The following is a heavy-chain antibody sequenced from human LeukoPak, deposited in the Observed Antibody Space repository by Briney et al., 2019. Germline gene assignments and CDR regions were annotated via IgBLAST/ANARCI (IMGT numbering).Heavy chain of an antibody. Sequence: VASVKVSCKASGYTFSSYAINWVRQAPGQGLEWMGGIIPIFGTANYAQKFQGRVTITADKSTSTAYMELSSLRSEDTAVYYCARVIAVATYYYYMDVWGKGTTVTVSS. J-gene: IGHJ6*03. CDR2: IIPIFGTA. CDR3: ARVIAVATYYYYMDV. CDR1: GYTFSSYA. D-gene: IGHD6-19*01. V-gene: IGHV1-69*06.